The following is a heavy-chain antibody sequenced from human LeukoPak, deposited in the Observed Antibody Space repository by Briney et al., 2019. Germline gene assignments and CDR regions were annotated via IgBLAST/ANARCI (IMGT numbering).Heavy chain of an antibody. CDR1: GGSISSYY. Sequence: SETLSLTCTVSGGSISSYYWSWIRQPPGKGLEWIGYIYSSGSTNYNPSLKSRVTMSVDTPKNQFSLKLSSVTAADTAVYYCARSPQNWYFDIWGRGTLVTVSS. CDR3: ARSPQNWYFDI. CDR2: IYSSGST. J-gene: IGHJ2*01. V-gene: IGHV4-59*08.